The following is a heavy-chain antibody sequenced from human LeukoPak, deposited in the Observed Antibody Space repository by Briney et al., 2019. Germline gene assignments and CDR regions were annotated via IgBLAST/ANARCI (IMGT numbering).Heavy chain of an antibody. V-gene: IGHV1-2*02. D-gene: IGHD5-12*01. CDR1: GYTFTGYY. Sequence: ASVKVSCKASGYTFTGYYIHWVRQAPGQGLEWMGWINPNSGDTNYAQKFQGRVTMTRDTSISTAYMELSRLRSDDTAVYYCARILGLYSGYSWGQGTLVTVSS. CDR3: ARILGLYSGYS. CDR2: INPNSGDT. J-gene: IGHJ4*02.